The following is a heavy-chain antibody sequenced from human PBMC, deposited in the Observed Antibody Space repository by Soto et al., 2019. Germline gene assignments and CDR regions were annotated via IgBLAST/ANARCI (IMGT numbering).Heavy chain of an antibody. Sequence: SETLSLTCTVSGGSISSYYWSWIRQPPGKGLEWIGYIYYSGSTNYNPSLKSRVTISVDTSKNQFSLKLSSVTAADTAVYYCARVEGYYDSSGYYRRAPFDYWGQGTLVTVPQ. D-gene: IGHD3-22*01. CDR3: ARVEGYYDSSGYYRRAPFDY. CDR2: IYYSGST. J-gene: IGHJ4*02. CDR1: GGSISSYY. V-gene: IGHV4-59*01.